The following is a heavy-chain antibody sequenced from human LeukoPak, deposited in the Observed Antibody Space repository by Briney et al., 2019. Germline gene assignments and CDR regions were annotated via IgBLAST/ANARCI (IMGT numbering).Heavy chain of an antibody. Sequence: GGSLRLSCAASGFTFSSYWMNWARQAPGKGLEWGASINHNGNVNYYVDSVKGRFTISRDNAKNSLYLQMSNLRAEDTAVYFCARGGGLDVWGQGTTVTVSS. CDR1: GFTFSSYW. CDR2: INHNGNVN. CDR3: ARGGGLDV. V-gene: IGHV3-7*03. D-gene: IGHD3-16*01. J-gene: IGHJ6*02.